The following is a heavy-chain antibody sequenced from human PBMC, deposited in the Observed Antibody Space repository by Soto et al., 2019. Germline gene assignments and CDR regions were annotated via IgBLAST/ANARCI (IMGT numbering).Heavy chain of an antibody. J-gene: IGHJ4*02. D-gene: IGHD6-19*01. Sequence: QVQLVQSGAEVKKPGSSVKVSCKASGGTFSSYGISWVRQAPGQGLEWMGGIIPIFGTANYAQKFQGRVTITADESTSTAYMELSSLRSEDTAVYYCARVLGSQYLDPSSGWYLFDYWGQGTLVTVSS. CDR3: ARVLGSQYLDPSSGWYLFDY. CDR1: GGTFSSYG. CDR2: IIPIFGTA. V-gene: IGHV1-69*01.